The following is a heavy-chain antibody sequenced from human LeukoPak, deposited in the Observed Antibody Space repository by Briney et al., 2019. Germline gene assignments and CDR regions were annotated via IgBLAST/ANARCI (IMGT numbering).Heavy chain of an antibody. V-gene: IGHV3-7*01. Sequence: GRSLRLSCAASGFTFSSYWMSWVRQASGKGLEWVANIKQDGSEKYYVDSVKGRFTISRDNAKNSLYLQMNSLRAEDTAVYYCARVQYSSGWSAFDIWGQGTMVTVSS. CDR1: GFTFSSYW. J-gene: IGHJ3*02. D-gene: IGHD6-19*01. CDR2: IKQDGSEK. CDR3: ARVQYSSGWSAFDI.